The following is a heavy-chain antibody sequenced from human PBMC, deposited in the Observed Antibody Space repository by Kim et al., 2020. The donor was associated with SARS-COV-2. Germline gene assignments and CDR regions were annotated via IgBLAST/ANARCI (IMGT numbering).Heavy chain of an antibody. Sequence: GGSLRLSCAASGFTFSSYAMHWVRQAPGKGREWVAVISYDGSNKYYADSVKGRFTISRDNSKNTLYLQMNSLRAEDTAVYYCARALGGGYYYGMDVWGQGTTVTVSS. CDR2: ISYDGSNK. D-gene: IGHD3-16*01. CDR1: GFTFSSYA. J-gene: IGHJ6*02. CDR3: ARALGGGYYYGMDV. V-gene: IGHV3-30-3*01.